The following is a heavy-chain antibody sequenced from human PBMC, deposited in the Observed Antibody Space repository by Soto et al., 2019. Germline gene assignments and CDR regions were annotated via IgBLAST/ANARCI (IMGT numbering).Heavy chain of an antibody. CDR1: GGSISSGGYY. Sequence: PSETLSLTCTVSGGSISSGGYYWSWIRQHPGKGLEWIGYIYYSGSTYYNPSLKSRVTISVDTSKNQFSLKLSSVTAADTAVYYCARGGGWRVLEWLSMDVWGQGTTVTVSS. V-gene: IGHV4-31*03. CDR3: ARGGGWRVLEWLSMDV. CDR2: IYYSGST. D-gene: IGHD3-3*01. J-gene: IGHJ6*02.